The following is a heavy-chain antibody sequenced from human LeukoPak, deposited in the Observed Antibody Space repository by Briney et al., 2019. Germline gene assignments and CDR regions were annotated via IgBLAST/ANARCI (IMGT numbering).Heavy chain of an antibody. D-gene: IGHD3-22*01. Sequence: ASVKVSCKASGYTFTGYYMHWVRQAPGQGLEWMGRINPNSGGTNYAQKFQGRVTMTRDTSISTAYMELSRLRSDDTAVYYCARVRYYGSSGPFDYWGQGTLVTVSS. J-gene: IGHJ4*02. CDR2: INPNSGGT. CDR1: GYTFTGYY. CDR3: ARVRYYGSSGPFDY. V-gene: IGHV1-2*06.